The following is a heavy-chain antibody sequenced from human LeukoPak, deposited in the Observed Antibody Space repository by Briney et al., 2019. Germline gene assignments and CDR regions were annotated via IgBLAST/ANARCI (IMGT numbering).Heavy chain of an antibody. CDR1: GYTFTSYG. D-gene: IGHD5-24*01. CDR3: ARAPSRDGHDNYFDS. Sequence: ASVKVSCKASGYTFTSYGISWVRQAPGQGLEWMGWISAYNGNTNYAQKLQGRVTMTTDTSTSTAYMELRSLRSDDTAVYYCARAPSRDGHDNYFDSWGQGTLVTVSS. CDR2: ISAYNGNT. J-gene: IGHJ4*02. V-gene: IGHV1-18*01.